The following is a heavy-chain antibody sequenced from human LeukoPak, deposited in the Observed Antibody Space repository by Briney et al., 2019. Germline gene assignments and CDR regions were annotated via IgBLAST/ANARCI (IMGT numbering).Heavy chain of an antibody. CDR2: IYHSGST. Sequence: SGTLSLTCAVSGGSISSSNWWSWVRQPPGKGLEWIGEIYHSGSTNYNPSLKSRVTISVDKSKNQFSLKLSSVPAADTAVYYCATVTVVVPAAIRYFDLWGRGTLVTVSS. D-gene: IGHD2-2*01. CDR1: GGSISSSNW. J-gene: IGHJ2*01. CDR3: ATVTVVVPAAIRYFDL. V-gene: IGHV4-4*02.